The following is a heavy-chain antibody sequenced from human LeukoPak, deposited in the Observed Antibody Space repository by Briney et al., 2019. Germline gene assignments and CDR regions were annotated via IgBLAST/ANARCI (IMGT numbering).Heavy chain of an antibody. CDR2: IYTSGST. CDR1: GNSFGDYY. V-gene: IGHV4-4*07. D-gene: IGHD3-22*01. CDR3: ARGNDYYDSSGYVYYFDY. Sequence: PSETLSLTCTVSGNSFGDYYWSWIRQPAGKGLEWIGRIYTSGSTTYNPSLKSRVTMSVDTSKSQFSLKLSSVTAADTAVYYCARGNDYYDSSGYVYYFDYWGQGTLVTVSS. J-gene: IGHJ4*02.